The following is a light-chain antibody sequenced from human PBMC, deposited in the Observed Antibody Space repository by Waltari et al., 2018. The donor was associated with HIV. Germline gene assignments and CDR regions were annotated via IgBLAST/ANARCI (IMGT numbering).Light chain of an antibody. CDR1: QSVSSIY. CDR3: QHYGGSAIYT. J-gene: IGKJ2*01. CDR2: GAS. Sequence: EIVLTQSPGTLSLSPGERATLSCRASQSVSSIYLAWYLQKPGQAPRLLIYGASNMATGVPDRFSGSGSGTDFTLIISRLEPEDFAVYYCQHYGGSAIYTFGQGTKLEIK. V-gene: IGKV3-20*01.